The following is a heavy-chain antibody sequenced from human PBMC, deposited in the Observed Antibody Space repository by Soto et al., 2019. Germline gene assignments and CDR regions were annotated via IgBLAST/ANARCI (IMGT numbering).Heavy chain of an antibody. D-gene: IGHD3-16*02. CDR1: GFTFSNYA. V-gene: IGHV3-30*18. CDR2: ISYDGSDK. CDR3: AKALGELSPESYDY. J-gene: IGHJ4*02. Sequence: QVKLVESGGGVVQPGRSLRLSCAASGFTFSNYAMHWVRQAPGKGLEWVAVISYDGSDKYYADSVKGRFTISRDNSKNTLNLQMNSLRADGTAVYYCAKALGELSPESYDYWGQGTLITVSS.